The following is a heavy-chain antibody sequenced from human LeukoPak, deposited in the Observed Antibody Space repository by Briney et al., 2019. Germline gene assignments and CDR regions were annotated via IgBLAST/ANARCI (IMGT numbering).Heavy chain of an antibody. Sequence: PSEILSLTCAVSGVSISSGGYSWRWIRQPPGKGLEWIGYIYHSGSTYYNPSLKSRVTISVDRSKNQFSLKLSSVTAADTAVYYCARVPGDGYNSVYFDYWGQGTLVTVSS. CDR1: GVSISSGGYS. D-gene: IGHD5-12*01. V-gene: IGHV4-30-2*01. CDR2: IYHSGST. CDR3: ARVPGDGYNSVYFDY. J-gene: IGHJ4*02.